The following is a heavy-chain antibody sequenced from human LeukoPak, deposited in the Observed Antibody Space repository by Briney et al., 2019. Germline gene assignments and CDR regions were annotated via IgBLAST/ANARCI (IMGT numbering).Heavy chain of an antibody. Sequence: GRSLRLSCAASGFTFSSYAMPWVRQAPGKGLEWVAVISYDGSNKYYADSVKGRFTISRDNSKNTLYLQMNSLRAEDTAVYYCAREIITMVRDGTGAFDIWGQGTMVTVSS. CDR1: GFTFSSYA. D-gene: IGHD3-10*01. J-gene: IGHJ3*02. CDR3: AREIITMVRDGTGAFDI. CDR2: ISYDGSNK. V-gene: IGHV3-30*04.